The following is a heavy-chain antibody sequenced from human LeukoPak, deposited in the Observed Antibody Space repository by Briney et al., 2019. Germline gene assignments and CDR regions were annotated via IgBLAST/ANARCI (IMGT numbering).Heavy chain of an antibody. V-gene: IGHV1-18*01. CDR3: ARDGLGHYYHSSGYYSY. D-gene: IGHD3-22*01. J-gene: IGHJ4*02. CDR1: GYTFTSYG. CDR2: ISAYNGNT. Sequence: GASVKVSCKASGYTFTSYGISWVRQAPGQGLEWMGWISAYNGNTNYAQKLQGRVTMTTDTSTSTAYMELRSLRSDDTAVYYCARDGLGHYYHSSGYYSYWGQGTLVTVSS.